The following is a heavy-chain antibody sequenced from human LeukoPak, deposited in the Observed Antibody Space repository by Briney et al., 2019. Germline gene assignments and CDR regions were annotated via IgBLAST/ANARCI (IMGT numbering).Heavy chain of an antibody. J-gene: IGHJ5*02. CDR2: INPSGGST. V-gene: IGHV1-46*01. D-gene: IGHD1-7*01. Sequence: GASVKVSCKASGYTFTSYYMHWVRQAPGQGLEWMGIINPSGGSTGYAQKFQGRVTMTRDTSTSTVYMELSSLRSEDTAVYYCARDDVRPGITGTTYNWFDPWGQGTLVTVSS. CDR1: GYTFTSYY. CDR3: ARDDVRPGITGTTYNWFDP.